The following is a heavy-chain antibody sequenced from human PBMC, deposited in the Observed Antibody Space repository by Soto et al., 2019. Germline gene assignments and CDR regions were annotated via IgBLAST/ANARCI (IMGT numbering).Heavy chain of an antibody. CDR3: TTVPSYCSGGSCRDY. V-gene: IGHV3-15*01. D-gene: IGHD2-15*01. CDR1: GFTFSNAW. J-gene: IGHJ4*02. Sequence: EVQLVESGGGLVKPGGSLRLSCGASGFTFSNAWMSWVRQAPGKGLEWVGRIKSKTDGGTTDYAAPVKGRFTISRDDSKNTLYLQMKSLKTEDTAVYYCTTVPSYCSGGSCRDYWGQGTLVTVSS. CDR2: IKSKTDGGTT.